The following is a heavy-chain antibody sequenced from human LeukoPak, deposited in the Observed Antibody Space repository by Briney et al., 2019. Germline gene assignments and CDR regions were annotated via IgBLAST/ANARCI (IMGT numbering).Heavy chain of an antibody. J-gene: IGHJ3*02. CDR2: ISSSSTYI. V-gene: IGHV3-21*06. D-gene: IGHD4-23*01. CDR3: AGDYEGNLAFDI. CDR1: GFSFSNCS. Sequence: PGGSLRLSCAASGFSFSNCSMNWVRQAPGKGLEWVSSISSSSTYIYYADSLEGRFTISRDNVRNSLYLQMNSLRAEDTAVYYCAGDYEGNLAFDIWGQGTMVT.